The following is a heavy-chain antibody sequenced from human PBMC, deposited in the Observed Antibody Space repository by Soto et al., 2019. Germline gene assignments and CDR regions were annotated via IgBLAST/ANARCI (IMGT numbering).Heavy chain of an antibody. D-gene: IGHD3-10*01. Sequence: GALRRSCAASGFTFSRYAMSWYRQAPGKGLEWVSAISGSGGSTYYADSVKGRFTISRDNSKNTLYLQMNSLRAEDTAVYYCAKDNHGEFDYWGQGTLVTVSS. CDR1: GFTFSRYA. J-gene: IGHJ4*02. CDR2: ISGSGGST. V-gene: IGHV3-23*01. CDR3: AKDNHGEFDY.